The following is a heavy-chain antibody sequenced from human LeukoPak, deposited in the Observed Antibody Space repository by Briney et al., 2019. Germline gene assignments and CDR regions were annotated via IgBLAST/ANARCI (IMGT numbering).Heavy chain of an antibody. Sequence: PGGSLRLSCAASGFTFRNAWMSWVRQAPGKGLEWVALIWYDGSNKFYADSLKGRFTISRDNSENTLYLQMNSLRAEDTAIYYCARTTIHRSSNFDYWGQGTLVTVSS. J-gene: IGHJ4*02. CDR3: ARTTIHRSSNFDY. V-gene: IGHV3-33*08. CDR1: GFTFRNAW. D-gene: IGHD1-14*01. CDR2: IWYDGSNK.